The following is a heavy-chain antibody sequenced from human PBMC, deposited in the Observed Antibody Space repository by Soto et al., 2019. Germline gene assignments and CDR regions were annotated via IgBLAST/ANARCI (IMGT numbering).Heavy chain of an antibody. D-gene: IGHD2-2*01. CDR1: GFTFSSYW. CDR3: ARLPSLHCSSTSCYVGPWGAFDI. J-gene: IGHJ3*02. V-gene: IGHV3-7*05. CDR2: IKQDGSEK. Sequence: GGSLRLSCAASGFTFSSYWMSWVRQAPGKGLEWVANIKQDGSEKYYVDSVKGRFTVSRDNAKNSLYMQMNSLRAEDTAVYYCARLPSLHCSSTSCYVGPWGAFDIWGQGTMVTVSS.